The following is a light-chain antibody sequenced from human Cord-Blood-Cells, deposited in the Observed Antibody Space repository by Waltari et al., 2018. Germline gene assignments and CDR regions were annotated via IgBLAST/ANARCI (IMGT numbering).Light chain of an antibody. CDR3: QQYDNLPYT. CDR1: QDISNY. CDR2: DAS. V-gene: IGKV1-33*01. Sequence: DIQMTQSPSSPSASVGDRSTITCQASQDISNYLNWYQQKPGKAPKLLIYDASNLETGVPSRFSGSGSVTDFTFTISSLQPEDIATYYCQQYDNLPYTFGQGTKLEIK. J-gene: IGKJ2*01.